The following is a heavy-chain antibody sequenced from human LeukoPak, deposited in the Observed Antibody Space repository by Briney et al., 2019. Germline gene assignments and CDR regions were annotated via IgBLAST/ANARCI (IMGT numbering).Heavy chain of an antibody. V-gene: IGHV1-69*05. CDR1: GGSFSGHG. J-gene: IGHJ3*02. D-gene: IGHD2-2*01. Sequence: SSAKVSCKASGGSFSGHGISWVRQAPGQGPQWMGGIIPVFHTTNYAQEFQGRVTLIIDESTSMAYMELSSLRSDDTAVYFCARARSTVLNDAYDIWGQGTMVTVSS. CDR2: IIPVFHTT. CDR3: ARARSTVLNDAYDI.